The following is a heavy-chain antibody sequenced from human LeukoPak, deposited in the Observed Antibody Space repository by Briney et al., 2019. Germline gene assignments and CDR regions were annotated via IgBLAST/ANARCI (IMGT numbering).Heavy chain of an antibody. V-gene: IGHV3-23*01. CDR1: GFTFSSYA. D-gene: IGHD3-22*01. CDR2: ISGSGGST. J-gene: IGHJ4*02. Sequence: GGSLRLSCAASGFTFSSYAMSWVRQAPGKGLEWVSAISGSGGSTYYADSVKGRFTISRDNSKNTLYLQMNSLRAEDTAVYYCAKGAYDSSGYGTYFDYWGQGTLVTVSS. CDR3: AKGAYDSSGYGTYFDY.